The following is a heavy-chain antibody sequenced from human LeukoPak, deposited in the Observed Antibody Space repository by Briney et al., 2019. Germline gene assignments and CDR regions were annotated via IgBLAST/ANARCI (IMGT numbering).Heavy chain of an antibody. CDR2: ISSSSSYL. D-gene: IGHD2-2*01. CDR1: GFTFSSYS. Sequence: PGGSLRLSCAASGFTFSSYSMNWVRQAPGKGLEWVSSISSSSSYLYYADSVKGRFTISRDNAKNSLYLQMNSLRAEDTAVYYCARVPIYVSAFDIWGQGTMVTVSS. CDR3: ARVPIYVSAFDI. J-gene: IGHJ3*02. V-gene: IGHV3-21*01.